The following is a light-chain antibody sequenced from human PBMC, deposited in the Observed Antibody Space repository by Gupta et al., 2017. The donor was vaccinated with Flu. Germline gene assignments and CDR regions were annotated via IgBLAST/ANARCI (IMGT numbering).Light chain of an antibody. CDR2: RNN. J-gene: IGLJ1*01. CDR1: TSDIGNNY. Sequence: SVLTQPSPASGTPGPGVTTSSSRSTSDIGNNYVYWYQKLPATAPKLLIYRNNQRPSGVPDRFSGSKSGTSVSLTISGLRSEDEADYYCSTWDDSRSAYVFGTGTKVTVL. V-gene: IGLV1-47*01. CDR3: STWDDSRSAYV.